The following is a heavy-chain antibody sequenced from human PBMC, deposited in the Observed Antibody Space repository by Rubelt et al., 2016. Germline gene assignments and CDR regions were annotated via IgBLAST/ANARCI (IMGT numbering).Heavy chain of an antibody. D-gene: IGHD1-26*01. Sequence: QGQLVQSGREVKEPGASLKVSCKANGYTFLSYGITWVREAPGQGPEWMGWIDPNSGGTNYAQRFQGRVTMTGDTSNSAAHMELIGLRLDDTAVFYWTRQVGPTLRIEPWGQGTLVTVSS. J-gene: IGHJ5*02. CDR1: GYTFLSYG. CDR3: TRQVGPTLRIEP. CDR2: IDPNSGGT. V-gene: IGHV1-2*02.